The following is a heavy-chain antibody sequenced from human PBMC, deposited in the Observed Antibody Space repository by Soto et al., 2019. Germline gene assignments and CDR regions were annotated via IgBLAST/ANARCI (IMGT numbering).Heavy chain of an antibody. J-gene: IGHJ4*02. CDR1: GFTFSSFV. V-gene: IGHV3-23*01. D-gene: IGHD2-8*01. CDR3: ARDQGWYAN. CDR2: ISGSGGST. Sequence: GGSLRLSCAASGFTFSSFVMSWVRQAPGKELEWVSVISGSGGSTYYADSVKGRFTISRDNSNNTLYLQMNSLRAEDTAVYYCARDQGWYANWGQGTLVTVSS.